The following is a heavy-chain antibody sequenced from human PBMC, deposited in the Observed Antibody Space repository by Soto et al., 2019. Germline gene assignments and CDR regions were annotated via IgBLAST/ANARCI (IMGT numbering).Heavy chain of an antibody. Sequence: HPGGSLRLSCSASGFTFSSYAMHWVRQAPGKGLEYASAISSNGGSTYYADSVKGRFTISRDNSKNTLYLQMSSLRAEDTAVYYCVKDSLPFYDYFFGCYLTSPILFAYCAQGSLVTVSS. J-gene: IGHJ4*02. CDR1: GFTFSSYA. CDR3: VKDSLPFYDYFFGCYLTSPILFAY. CDR2: ISSNGGST. D-gene: IGHD3-16*01. V-gene: IGHV3-64D*08.